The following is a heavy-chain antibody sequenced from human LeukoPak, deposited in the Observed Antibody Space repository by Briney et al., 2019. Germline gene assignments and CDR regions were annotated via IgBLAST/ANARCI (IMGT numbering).Heavy chain of an antibody. CDR3: ARVILVTPRDAFDI. J-gene: IGHJ3*02. CDR2: IKQDGSEK. V-gene: IGHV3-7*01. Sequence: GGSLRLSCAASGFTFSSYWMSWVRQAPGKGLEWVANIKQDGSEKYYVDSVKGRFTISRDNAKNSLYLQMNSLRAEDTAVYYCARVILVTPRDAFDIWGQGTMVTVSS. D-gene: IGHD4-23*01. CDR1: GFTFSSYW.